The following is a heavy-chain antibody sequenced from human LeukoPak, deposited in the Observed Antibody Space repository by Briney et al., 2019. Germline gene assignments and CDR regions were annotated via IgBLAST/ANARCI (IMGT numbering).Heavy chain of an antibody. CDR3: ARGRTTVVTPGWSDP. CDR1: GFTFDDYG. Sequence: GGSLRLSCAASGFTFDDYGMSWVRQAPGKGLEWVSGINWNGGSTGYADSVKGRFTISRDNAKNSLYLQMNSLRAEDTALYYCARGRTTVVTPGWSDPWGQGTLVTVSS. V-gene: IGHV3-20*04. J-gene: IGHJ5*02. D-gene: IGHD4-23*01. CDR2: INWNGGST.